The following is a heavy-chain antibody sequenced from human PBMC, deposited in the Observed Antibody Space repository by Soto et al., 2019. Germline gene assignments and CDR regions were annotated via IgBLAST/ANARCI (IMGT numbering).Heavy chain of an antibody. CDR3: VGDYYFDY. V-gene: IGHV3-48*03. Sequence: EVHLVESGGGLVQPGGSLRLSCAGSGFTFSSYEMNWVRQAPGKGLEWVSYISTSGETIYYADSVKGRFTISRDNAKNSLYLQMNSLRAEDTAVYYCVGDYYFDYWGQGTLVTVSS. D-gene: IGHD2-21*02. J-gene: IGHJ4*02. CDR1: GFTFSSYE. CDR2: ISTSGETI.